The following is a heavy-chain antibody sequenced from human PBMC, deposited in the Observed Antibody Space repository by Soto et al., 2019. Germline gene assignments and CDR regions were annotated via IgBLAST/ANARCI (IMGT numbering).Heavy chain of an antibody. CDR2: ISGSGGTI. V-gene: IGHV3-23*01. J-gene: IGHJ5*02. D-gene: IGHD6-13*01. CDR3: AKQDLITAGSNYFDP. Sequence: EVQLLESGGGLAQSGGSQRLSCAASGFTFSSYAMSWVRQAPGKGLEWVSIISGSGGTIYYGDSVKGRFTVSRDNSQNTLYLQMNSLRAEDTAVYYCAKQDLITAGSNYFDPWGQGTLVTVSS. CDR1: GFTFSSYA.